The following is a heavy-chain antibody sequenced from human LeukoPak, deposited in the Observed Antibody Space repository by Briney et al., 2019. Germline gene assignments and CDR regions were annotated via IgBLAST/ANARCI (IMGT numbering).Heavy chain of an antibody. CDR1: GGSISSSSYY. CDR2: IYYSGST. J-gene: IGHJ4*02. V-gene: IGHV4-39*02. Sequence: SETLSLTCTVSGGSISSSSYYWGWIRQPPGKGLEWIGSIYYSGSTYYNPSLKSRVTISVDTSKNQFSLKLSSVTAADTAVYYCARDPKGSSPDYFDYWGQGTLVTVSS. CDR3: ARDPKGSSPDYFDY. D-gene: IGHD6-6*01.